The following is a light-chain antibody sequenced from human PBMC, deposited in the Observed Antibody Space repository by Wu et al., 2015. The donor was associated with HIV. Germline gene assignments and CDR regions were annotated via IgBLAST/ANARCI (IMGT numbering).Light chain of an antibody. CDR3: QQYATWT. Sequence: EIVLTQSPGTLSLSPGERAALSCRASQSVSSTYLAWYQQKPGQPPRLIMYGASTRATGIPDRFSGSGSGTDFTLTISRLEPEDFAVYYCQQYATWTFGQGTKVEFK. V-gene: IGKV3-20*01. CDR1: QSVSSTY. CDR2: GAS. J-gene: IGKJ1*01.